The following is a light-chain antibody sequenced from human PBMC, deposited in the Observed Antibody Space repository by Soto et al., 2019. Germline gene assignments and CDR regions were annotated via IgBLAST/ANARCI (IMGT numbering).Light chain of an antibody. CDR1: QSVSSY. J-gene: IGKJ1*01. CDR3: QQRSNWPWT. V-gene: IGKV3-11*01. Sequence: EIVLTQSPATLSLSPGERATLSCRASQSVSSYLAWYQQKPSQAPRLFIYDASNRATGVPARFSGSGSGTDFTLTISSLEPEDFAVYYCQQRSNWPWTFGQGTKVEIK. CDR2: DAS.